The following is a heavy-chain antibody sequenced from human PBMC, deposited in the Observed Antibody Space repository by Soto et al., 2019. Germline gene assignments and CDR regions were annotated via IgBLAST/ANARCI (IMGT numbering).Heavy chain of an antibody. CDR2: ISSSSSYI. CDR3: ALEGGYCSSTSCYTGSSSYGMDV. D-gene: IGHD2-2*02. J-gene: IGHJ6*02. Sequence: EVQLVESGGGLVQPGESLRLSCAASGFTYSSYSMNWVRQAPGKGLEWVSSISSSSSYIYYADSVKGRFTISRDNAKNSLYLQMNSLRAEDTAVYYCALEGGYCSSTSCYTGSSSYGMDVWGQGTTVTVSS. CDR1: GFTYSSYS. V-gene: IGHV3-21*01.